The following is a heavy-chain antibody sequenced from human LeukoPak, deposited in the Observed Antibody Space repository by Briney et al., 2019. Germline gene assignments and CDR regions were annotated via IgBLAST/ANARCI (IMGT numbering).Heavy chain of an antibody. CDR2: ISSSSSYI. CDR1: GFTFSSYS. CDR3: ARDLLGDTVTTRRCDY. Sequence: GGSLRLSCAASGFTFSSYSMNWVRQAPGKGLEWVSSISSSSSYIYYADSVKGRFTISRDNAKNSLYLQMNCLRAEDTAVYYCARDLLGDTVTTRRCDYWGQGTLVTVSS. V-gene: IGHV3-21*01. J-gene: IGHJ4*02. D-gene: IGHD4-17*01.